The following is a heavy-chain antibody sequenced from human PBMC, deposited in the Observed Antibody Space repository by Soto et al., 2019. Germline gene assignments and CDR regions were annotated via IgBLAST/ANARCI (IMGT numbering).Heavy chain of an antibody. V-gene: IGHV3-7*01. J-gene: IGHJ4*02. CDR3: ASNWNYHFDY. CDR2: IKQDGSEK. CDR1: GFTFSSYW. Sequence: GGSLRLSCAASGFTFSSYWMSWVRQAPGKGLEWVANIKQDGSEKYYVDSVKGRFTISRDNAKNSLYPQMNSLRAEDTAVYYCASNWNYHFDYWGQGTLVTSPQ. D-gene: IGHD1-7*01.